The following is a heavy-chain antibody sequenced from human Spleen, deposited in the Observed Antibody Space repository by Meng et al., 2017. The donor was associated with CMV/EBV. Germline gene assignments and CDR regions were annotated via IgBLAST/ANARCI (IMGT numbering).Heavy chain of an antibody. Sequence: SETLSLTCTVSGGSISSSSYYWGWIRQPPGKGLEWIGSIYYSGSTYYNPSLKSRVTISVDTSKNQFSLKLSSVTAADTAVYYCARVDTAMGPTYYYYGMDVWGQGTTVTVSS. CDR1: GGSISSSSYY. J-gene: IGHJ6*02. CDR2: IYYSGST. D-gene: IGHD5-18*01. CDR3: ARVDTAMGPTYYYYGMDV. V-gene: IGHV4-39*07.